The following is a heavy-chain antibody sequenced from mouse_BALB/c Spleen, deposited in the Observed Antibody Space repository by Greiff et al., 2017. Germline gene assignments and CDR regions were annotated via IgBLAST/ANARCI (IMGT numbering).Heavy chain of an antibody. CDR3: ARWDYAGSMDY. CDR1: GYSITSGYY. V-gene: IGHV3-6*02. D-gene: IGHD2-4*01. Sequence: ESGPGLVKPSQSLSLTCSVTGYSITSGYYWNWIRQFPGNKLEWMGYISYDGSNNYNPSLKNRISITRDTSKNQFFLKLNSVTTEDTATYYCARWDYAGSMDYWGQGTSVTVSS. J-gene: IGHJ4*01. CDR2: ISYDGSN.